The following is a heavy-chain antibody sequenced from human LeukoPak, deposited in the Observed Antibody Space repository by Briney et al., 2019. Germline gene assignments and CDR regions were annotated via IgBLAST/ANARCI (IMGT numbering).Heavy chain of an antibody. V-gene: IGHV4-34*01. CDR1: GGSFSGYY. Sequence: SETLSLTCAVYGGSFSGYYWSWIRQPPGKGLEWIGEINHSGSTNYNPSLKSRVTISVDTSKNQFSLKLSSVTAADTAVYYCARGGWYSGYDFDYWGQGTLVTVSS. J-gene: IGHJ4*02. D-gene: IGHD5-12*01. CDR2: INHSGST. CDR3: ARGGWYSGYDFDY.